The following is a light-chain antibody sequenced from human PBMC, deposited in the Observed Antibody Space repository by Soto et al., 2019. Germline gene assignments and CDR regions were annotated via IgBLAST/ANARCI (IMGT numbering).Light chain of an antibody. V-gene: IGLV2-8*01. CDR1: SSDVGGSDY. CDR2: DVS. CDR3: ISHVGHSNV. Sequence: QSALTQPPSASGSPGQSVTISCTGTSSDVGGSDYVSWYQHHPGKAPKLMIYDVSKRPSGVPDRFSGSKSGNMASLTVSGLQADDEAVYYCISHVGHSNVFGTGTKLTVL. J-gene: IGLJ1*01.